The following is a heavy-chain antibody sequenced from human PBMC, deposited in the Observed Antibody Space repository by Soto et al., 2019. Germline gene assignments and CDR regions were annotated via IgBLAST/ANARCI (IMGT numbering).Heavy chain of an antibody. CDR3: ASQIGRGSWYLDH. CDR2: IYYTGST. V-gene: IGHV4-39*01. Sequence: QLQLQESGPGLVKPAETLSLTCTVSGGSISRSDYWWGWIRQPPGKGLEWIGSIYYTGSTYYNPSLKSRVIISVDTSKNQFSLRLSSVTAADTAVYYCASQIGRGSWYLDHWGQGTLVTVSS. CDR1: GGSISRSDYW. J-gene: IGHJ4*02. D-gene: IGHD6-13*01.